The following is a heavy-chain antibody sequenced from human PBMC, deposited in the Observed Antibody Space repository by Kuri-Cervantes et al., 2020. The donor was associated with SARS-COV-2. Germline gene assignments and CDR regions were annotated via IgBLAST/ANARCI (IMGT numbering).Heavy chain of an antibody. CDR1: GFTFSSYS. CDR2: ISSSGSTI. J-gene: IGHJ3*02. D-gene: IGHD3-10*01. V-gene: IGHV3-48*04. CDR3: ASPGGIVSGPGAFDI. Sequence: GESLKISCAASGFTFSSYSMNWVRQAPGKGLEWVSSISSSGSTIYYADSVKGRFTISRDNAKNSLYLQMNSLRAEDTAVYYCASPGGIVSGPGAFDIWGQGTMVTVSS.